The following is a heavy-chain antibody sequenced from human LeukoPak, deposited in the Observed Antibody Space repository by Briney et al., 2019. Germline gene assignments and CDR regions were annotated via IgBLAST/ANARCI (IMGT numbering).Heavy chain of an antibody. Sequence: GGSLRLSCAASGFTFSSYAMSWVRQAPGKGLEWVSAVSGSGGSTYYADSVKGRFTISRDNSKNTLYLQMNSLRAEDTAVYYCAKSTRDLNYYDSSGYAEYFQHWGQGTLVTVSS. CDR2: VSGSGGST. V-gene: IGHV3-23*01. J-gene: IGHJ1*01. D-gene: IGHD3-22*01. CDR3: AKSTRDLNYYDSSGYAEYFQH. CDR1: GFTFSSYA.